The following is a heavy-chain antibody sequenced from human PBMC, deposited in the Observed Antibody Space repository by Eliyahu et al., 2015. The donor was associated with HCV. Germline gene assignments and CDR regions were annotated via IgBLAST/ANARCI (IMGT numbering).Heavy chain of an antibody. CDR3: ARPSLANCAGDCYFHFDX. CDR1: GFTFXTXG. D-gene: IGHD2-21*02. J-gene: IGHJ4*02. Sequence: QLQLVESGGGVVQPGRSLRLSXAVSGFTFXTXGIYWVRQAPGKGLXWVAVISHDGGKTHYADSVKGRFTISRDNSNNMLYLQMNSLRPEDTAMYYCARPSLANCAGDCYFHFDXWGQGTLVTVSS. V-gene: IGHV3-30*03. CDR2: ISHDGGKT.